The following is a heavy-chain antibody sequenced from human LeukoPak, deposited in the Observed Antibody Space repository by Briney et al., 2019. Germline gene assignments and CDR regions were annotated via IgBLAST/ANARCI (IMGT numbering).Heavy chain of an antibody. CDR1: GGSFSGYY. V-gene: IGHV4-34*01. CDR3: ARHWYDFWKRDYGMDV. D-gene: IGHD3-3*01. CDR2: INHSGST. J-gene: IGHJ6*02. Sequence: SETLSLTCAVYGGSFSGYYWSWIRKPPGKGLEWIGEINHSGSTNYNPSLKSRVTISVDTSKNQFSLKLSSVTAADTAVYYCARHWYDFWKRDYGMDVWGQGTTVTVSS.